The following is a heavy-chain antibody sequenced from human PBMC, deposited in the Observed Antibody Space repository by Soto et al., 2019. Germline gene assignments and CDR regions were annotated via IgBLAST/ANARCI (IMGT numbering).Heavy chain of an antibody. Sequence: GSLRLSCAASGFTFSSYHMDWVRQAPGKGLEWIGSIYSSGYTYYSPPLRSRVTISIDTSKNDFSLTLSSVTAADTGVYYCVSRWDGRHYYFDSWGLGNLVTVSS. CDR2: IYSSGYT. CDR3: VSRWDGRHYYFDS. D-gene: IGHD1-26*01. J-gene: IGHJ4*02. V-gene: IGHV4-38-2*01. CDR1: GFTFSSYH.